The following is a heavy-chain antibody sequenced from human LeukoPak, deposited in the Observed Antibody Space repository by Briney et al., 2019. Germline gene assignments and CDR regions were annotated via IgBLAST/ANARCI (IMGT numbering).Heavy chain of an antibody. CDR1: GFTFSSYG. CDR2: IRYDGSNK. J-gene: IGHJ4*02. CDR3: AKPDLWFGDRRVDY. D-gene: IGHD3-10*01. V-gene: IGHV3-30*02. Sequence: GGSLRLSCAASGFTFSSYGMHWVRQAPGKGLEWVAFIRYDGSNKYYADSVKGRFTISRDNSKNTLYLQMNSLRAEDTAVYYCAKPDLWFGDRRVDYWGQGTLVTVPS.